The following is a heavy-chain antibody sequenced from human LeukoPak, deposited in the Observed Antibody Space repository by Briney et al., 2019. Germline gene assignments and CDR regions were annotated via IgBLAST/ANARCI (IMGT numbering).Heavy chain of an antibody. V-gene: IGHV3-21*04. CDR3: AKGRALVSGRTYYFDS. D-gene: IGHD6-19*01. J-gene: IGHJ4*02. CDR2: ITSSGTYI. Sequence: GGSLRLSCATSGFTFNNYNMNWVRQAPGRALEWVSSITSSGTYIFYADSVKGRFTISRDNFKNILSLQMNRLRVEDTAVYYCAKGRALVSGRTYYFDSWGQGALVTVSS. CDR1: GFTFNNYN.